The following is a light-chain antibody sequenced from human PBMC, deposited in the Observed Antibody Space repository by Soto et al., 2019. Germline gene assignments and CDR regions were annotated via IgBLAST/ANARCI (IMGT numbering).Light chain of an antibody. CDR1: SSDFYGYNY. J-gene: IGLJ1*01. CDR3: SSYTSGSTLYV. V-gene: IGLV2-14*01. CDR2: EAT. Sequence: QSALTQPASVSGCPGQSITISCTGTSSDFYGYNYVSWYQQLPGKAPKLLIYEATSRPSGVSNRFSGSKSGSTAYLTISGLLAEDEADYYCSSYTSGSTLYVFGTGTKVTVL.